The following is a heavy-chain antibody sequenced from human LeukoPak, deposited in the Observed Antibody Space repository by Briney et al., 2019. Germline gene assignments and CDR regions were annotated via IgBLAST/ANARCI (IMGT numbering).Heavy chain of an antibody. J-gene: IGHJ3*02. Sequence: GGSLRLSCAASGFGFSRYWMHWVRQAPGTGLKWVSRIYRDGSTTDYADSVKGRFSISRDNSKNTLYLQMNSLRAEDTAVYYCARVGFLLSGAFDIWGQGTMVTVSS. CDR1: GFGFSRYW. V-gene: IGHV3-74*01. CDR2: IYRDGSTT. D-gene: IGHD2-15*01. CDR3: ARVGFLLSGAFDI.